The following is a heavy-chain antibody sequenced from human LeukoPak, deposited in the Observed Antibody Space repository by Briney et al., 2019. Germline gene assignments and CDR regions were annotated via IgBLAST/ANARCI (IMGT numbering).Heavy chain of an antibody. CDR3: ARGFYGSGSYYKIALGY. Sequence: ASVKVSCNGSGYTFTGYYMHWVRQAPGQGLEWMGWINPNSGGTNYAQKFQGRVTMTRDTSISTAYMELSRLRSDDTAVYYCARGFYGSGSYYKIALGYWVQGTLVTVSS. CDR1: GYTFTGYY. D-gene: IGHD3-10*01. J-gene: IGHJ4*02. V-gene: IGHV1-2*02. CDR2: INPNSGGT.